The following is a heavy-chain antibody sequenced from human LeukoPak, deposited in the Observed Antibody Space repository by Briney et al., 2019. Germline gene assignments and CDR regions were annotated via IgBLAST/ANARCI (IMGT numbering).Heavy chain of an antibody. CDR3: ARDWFVDTAMGLNDC. D-gene: IGHD5-18*01. CDR1: GFTFSSYS. V-gene: IGHV3-21*01. J-gene: IGHJ4*02. CDR2: ISSSSSYI. Sequence: GGSLRLSCAASGFTFSSYSMNWVRQAPGKGLEWVPSISSSSSYIYYADSVKGRFTISRDNAKNSLYLQMNSLRAEDTAVYYCARDWFVDTAMGLNDCWGQGTLVTVSS.